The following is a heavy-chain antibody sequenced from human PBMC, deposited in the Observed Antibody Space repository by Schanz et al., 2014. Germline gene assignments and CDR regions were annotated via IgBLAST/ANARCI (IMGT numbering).Heavy chain of an antibody. V-gene: IGHV1-46*01. CDR3: ARELRLEYYFDY. Sequence: QVQLVQSGAEVKKPGASVKVSCKASGYTFTRYYIHWVRQAPGQGLEWMGIINPSGGSTTYAQKFQGRVTMTSDTSTSTAYMELRGLRSDDTAVYYCARELRLEYYFDYWGQGTQVTVSS. D-gene: IGHD4-17*01. J-gene: IGHJ4*02. CDR2: INPSGGST. CDR1: GYTFTRYY.